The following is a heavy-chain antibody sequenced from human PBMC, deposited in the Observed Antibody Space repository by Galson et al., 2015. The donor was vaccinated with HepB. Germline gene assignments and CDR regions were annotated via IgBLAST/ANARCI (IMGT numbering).Heavy chain of an antibody. CDR1: GGSISISNYY. D-gene: IGHD6-19*01. CDR3: ARQPYTSGSIYWFFDL. Sequence: SETLSLTCRVSGGSISISNYYWGRIRQPPGKGREWIGSIYYSGRLFYNPSPKSRVTISVDTSKNQFSLRLTSVPAADTAVYYCARQPYTSGSIYWFFDLWGRGTLVTVSS. V-gene: IGHV4-39*01. J-gene: IGHJ2*01. CDR2: IYYSGRL.